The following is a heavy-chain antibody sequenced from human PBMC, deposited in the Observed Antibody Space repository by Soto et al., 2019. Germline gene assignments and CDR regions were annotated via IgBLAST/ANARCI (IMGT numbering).Heavy chain of an antibody. CDR3: ARKILGSTSRPNYWYFDL. CDR2: ISGGGDAT. CDR1: GFTFINYA. Sequence: EVQLLESGGGLVQPGGSLRLSCAGSGFTFINYAMNWVRQAPGKGLEWVSSISGGGDATFFADSVRGRFTISRDNSKNTATLQMNSLGVDDTAVYYCARKILGSTSRPNYWYFDLWGRGTLVTVSS. V-gene: IGHV3-23*01. D-gene: IGHD2-2*01. J-gene: IGHJ2*01.